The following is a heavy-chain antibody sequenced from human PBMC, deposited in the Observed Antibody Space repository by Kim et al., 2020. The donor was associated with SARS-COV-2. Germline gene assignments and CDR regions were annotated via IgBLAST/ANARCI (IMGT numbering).Heavy chain of an antibody. V-gene: IGHV4-39*01. D-gene: IGHD3-16*02. Sequence: SETLSLTCTVSGASIGSHGYFWAWIRQPPGRGLEWIGSLSYSGRRYYNPSLERRITTSLDTSKTQFPLRLTPVTAADTAVYHCARLSAFAGRYTAYYFDFWGQGTLVTVSS. CDR2: LSYSGRR. CDR3: ARLSAFAGRYTAYYFDF. J-gene: IGHJ4*02. CDR1: GASIGSHGYF.